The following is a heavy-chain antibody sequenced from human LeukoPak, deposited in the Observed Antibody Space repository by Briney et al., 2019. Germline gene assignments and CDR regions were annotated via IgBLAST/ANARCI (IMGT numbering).Heavy chain of an antibody. J-gene: IGHJ4*02. Sequence: GGSLRLSCAASGFTFSSYAMHWVRQAPGKGLEWVAVISYDGSNKYYADSVKGRFTISRDNSKNTPYLQMNSLRAEDPAVYYCASSPRSSSRAPYYFDYWGQGTLVTVSS. V-gene: IGHV3-30-3*01. CDR3: ASSPRSSSRAPYYFDY. CDR2: ISYDGSNK. D-gene: IGHD6-13*01. CDR1: GFTFSSYA.